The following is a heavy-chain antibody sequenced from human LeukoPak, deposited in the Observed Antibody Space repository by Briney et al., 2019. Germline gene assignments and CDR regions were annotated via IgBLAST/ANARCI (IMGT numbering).Heavy chain of an antibody. CDR2: IKQDGSEK. Sequence: PGGSLRLSCAASGFTFSSYWMSWVRQAPGKGLEWVANIKQDGSEKYYVDSVKGRFTISRDNAKNSLYLQMNSLRAEDTAVYYCARAGIAAAGLLHYWGQGTLVTVSS. CDR3: ARAGIAAAGLLHY. CDR1: GFTFSSYW. D-gene: IGHD6-13*01. V-gene: IGHV3-7*03. J-gene: IGHJ4*02.